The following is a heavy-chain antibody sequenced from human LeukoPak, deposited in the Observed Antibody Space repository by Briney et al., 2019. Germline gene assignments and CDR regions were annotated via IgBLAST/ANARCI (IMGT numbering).Heavy chain of an antibody. CDR1: GGSFSGYY. Sequence: KPSETLSLTCAVYGGSFSGYYWSWIRQPPGKGLEWIGYIYYSGSTNYNPSLKSRVTISVDTSKNQFSLKLSSVTAADTAVYYCASTVVVAATRSFDPWGQGTLVTVSS. CDR3: ASTVVVAATRSFDP. V-gene: IGHV4-59*01. J-gene: IGHJ5*02. CDR2: IYYSGST. D-gene: IGHD2-15*01.